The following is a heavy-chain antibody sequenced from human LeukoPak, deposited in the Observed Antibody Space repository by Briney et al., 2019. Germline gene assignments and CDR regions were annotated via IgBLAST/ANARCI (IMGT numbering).Heavy chain of an antibody. Sequence: GGSLRLSCAASGFTFSSYSMNWVRQAPGKGLEWVSSISSSSSYIYHADSVKGRFTISRDNAKNSLYLQMNSLRAEDTAVYYCAREVTTYYFDSSGFGPLSWFDPWGQGTLVTVSS. J-gene: IGHJ5*02. CDR3: AREVTTYYFDSSGFGPLSWFDP. CDR2: ISSSSSYI. D-gene: IGHD3-22*01. CDR1: GFTFSSYS. V-gene: IGHV3-21*01.